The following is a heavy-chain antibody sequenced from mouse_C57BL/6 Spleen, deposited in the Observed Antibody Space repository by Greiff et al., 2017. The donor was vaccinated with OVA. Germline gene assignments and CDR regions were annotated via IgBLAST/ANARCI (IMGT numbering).Heavy chain of an antibody. J-gene: IGHJ1*03. CDR3: ARDSRYWYFDV. D-gene: IGHD1-1*01. V-gene: IGHV3-6*01. CDR2: ISYDGSN. Sequence: DVQLQESGPGLVKPSQSLSLTCSVTGYSITSGYYWNWIRQFPGNKLEWMGYISYDGSNNYNPSLKNRISITRDTSKNQFFLKLNSVTTEDTATYYCARDSRYWYFDVWGTGTTVTVSS. CDR1: GYSITSGYY.